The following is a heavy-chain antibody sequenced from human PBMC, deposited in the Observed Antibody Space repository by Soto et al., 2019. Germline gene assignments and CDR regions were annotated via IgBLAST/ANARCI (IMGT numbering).Heavy chain of an antibody. CDR1: GFTFSSYS. CDR3: ARELVTYDYFWSGYPHLFDY. D-gene: IGHD3-3*01. Sequence: GGSLRLSCAASGFTFSSYSMNWVRQAPGKGLEWVSYISSSSSTIYYADSVKGRFTISRDNAKNSLYLQMNSLRAEDTAVYYCARELVTYDYFWSGYPHLFDYWGKGTLVTVSS. J-gene: IGHJ4*02. V-gene: IGHV3-48*01. CDR2: ISSSSSTI.